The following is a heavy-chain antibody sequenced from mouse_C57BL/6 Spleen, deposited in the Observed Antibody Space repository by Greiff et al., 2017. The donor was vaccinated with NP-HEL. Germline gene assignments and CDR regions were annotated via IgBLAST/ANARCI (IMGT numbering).Heavy chain of an antibody. J-gene: IGHJ4*01. V-gene: IGHV1-80*01. CDR3: ARQSYGNYEGAMDY. Sequence: VQLQQSGAELVKPGASVKISCKASGYAFSSYWMNWVKQRPGKGLEWIGQIYPGDGDTNYNGKFKGKATLTADKSSSTAYMQLSSLTSEDSAVYFCARQSYGNYEGAMDYWGQGTSVTVSS. CDR1: GYAFSSYW. D-gene: IGHD2-1*01. CDR2: IYPGDGDT.